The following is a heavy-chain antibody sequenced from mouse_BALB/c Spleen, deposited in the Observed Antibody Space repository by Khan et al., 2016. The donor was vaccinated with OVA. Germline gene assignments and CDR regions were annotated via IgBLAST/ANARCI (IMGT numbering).Heavy chain of an antibody. CDR3: ARSLIYYDCDVNAMDY. CDR1: GFTFSSYT. D-gene: IGHD2-4*01. V-gene: IGHV5-9*03. CDR2: ISGGGGDT. J-gene: IGHJ4*01. Sequence: EVELVESGGDLVQPGGSRKISCAASGFTFSSYTMSWVRQTPEKRLEWVATISGGGGDTYYPGSVKSRFNIYRDNAKNHLYLQTSSLRPEDTALYYCARSLIYYDCDVNAMDYWCQGPSVTVSS.